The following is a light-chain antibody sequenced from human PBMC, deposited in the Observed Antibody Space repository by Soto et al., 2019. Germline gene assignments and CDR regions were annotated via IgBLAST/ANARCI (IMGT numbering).Light chain of an antibody. V-gene: IGKV3-20*01. CDR2: GAS. J-gene: IGKJ1*01. CDR3: HQYGSASWT. Sequence: VVLTQSPGTLSLSPGERGALFCRASQSVSSNYVAWYQQKPGQAPRLLISGASNRATGTPDRFRGSGSGTDFTLTITRLEPEDFAVYYCHQYGSASWTFGQGTKVDIK. CDR1: QSVSSNY.